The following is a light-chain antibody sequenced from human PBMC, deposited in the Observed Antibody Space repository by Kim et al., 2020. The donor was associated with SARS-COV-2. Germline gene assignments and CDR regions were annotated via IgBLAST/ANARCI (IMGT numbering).Light chain of an antibody. CDR1: QGISNS. V-gene: IGKV1-27*01. CDR2: AAS. J-gene: IGKJ1*01. Sequence: ASVGDRVTITCRASQGISNSLAWYQQKPGKVPKLLIYAASALQSGVPSRFSGSGSGTDFTLTISSLQPEDVASYYCQNYNNARWTFGQGTKVEIK. CDR3: QNYNNARWT.